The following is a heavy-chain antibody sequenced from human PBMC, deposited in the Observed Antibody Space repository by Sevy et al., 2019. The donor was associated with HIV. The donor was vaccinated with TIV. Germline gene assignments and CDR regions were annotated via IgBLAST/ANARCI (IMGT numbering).Heavy chain of an antibody. J-gene: IGHJ4*02. D-gene: IGHD5-18*01. CDR2: IYSGGST. V-gene: IGHV3-53*01. Sequence: GGSLRLSCAASGFTVSSNYMSWVRQAPGKGLEWVSVIYSGGSTYYADSVKGRFTISRDNSKNTLYLQMNSVRAEDTAVYYCAMAADTAMVYFDYWGQGTLVTVSS. CDR3: AMAADTAMVYFDY. CDR1: GFTVSSNY.